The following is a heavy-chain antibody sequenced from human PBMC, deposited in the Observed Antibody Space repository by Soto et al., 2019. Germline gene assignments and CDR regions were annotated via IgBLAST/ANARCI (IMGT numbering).Heavy chain of an antibody. CDR2: ISSSSSYI. CDR3: ARDKQQLARVFDY. V-gene: IGHV3-21*01. CDR1: GFTFSSYS. Sequence: GGSLRLSCAASGFTFSSYSMNWVRQAPGKGLEWVSSISSSSSYIYYADSVKGRFTISRDNAKNSLYLQMNSLRAEDTAVYYCARDKQQLARVFDYWGQGTLVTVYS. D-gene: IGHD6-13*01. J-gene: IGHJ4*02.